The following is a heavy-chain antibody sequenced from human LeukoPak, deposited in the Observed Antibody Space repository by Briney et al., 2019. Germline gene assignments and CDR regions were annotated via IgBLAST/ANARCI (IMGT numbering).Heavy chain of an antibody. CDR1: GFTFDDYA. J-gene: IGHJ4*02. CDR3: AKGYGGPLGLDY. V-gene: IGHV3-9*01. D-gene: IGHD1-26*01. CDR2: ISWNSGNI. Sequence: QPGGSLRLSCAASGFTFDDYAMHWVRQVPGKGLEWVSGISWNSGNIGYADSVKGRFTISRDNAKNSLYLQMNSLRVEDTALYYCAKGYGGPLGLDYWGQGTLVTVSS.